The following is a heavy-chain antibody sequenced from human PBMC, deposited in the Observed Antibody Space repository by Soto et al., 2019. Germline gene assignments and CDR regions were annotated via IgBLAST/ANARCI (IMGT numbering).Heavy chain of an antibody. CDR3: ARDLDPYYYDSSGFSPGGFDY. Sequence: GGSLRHSCAGSGFTFSSYSMNWIHQAPGKGLEWVSSISSSSSYIYDADSVKGRFTISRDNAKNSLYLQMNSLRAEDTAVYYCARDLDPYYYDSSGFSPGGFDYWGQGTLVTVSS. CDR1: GFTFSSYS. CDR2: ISSSSSYI. V-gene: IGHV3-21*01. D-gene: IGHD3-22*01. J-gene: IGHJ4*02.